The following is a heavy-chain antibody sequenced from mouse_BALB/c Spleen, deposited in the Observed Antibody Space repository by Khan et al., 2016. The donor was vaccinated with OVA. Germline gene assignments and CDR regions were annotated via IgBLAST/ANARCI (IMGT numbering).Heavy chain of an antibody. J-gene: IGHJ2*01. D-gene: IGHD1-1*01. CDR3: ARGPYYYGISDFDY. Sequence: EVELVESGGGLVKPGGSLKLSCAASGFTFSSYVMSWVRQPPARRLEWVASISSGGNTFYPDTSEGRLTISRHDAWDILYLQMSSLRADDTAIFDCARGPYYYGISDFDYWGQGTTLSVSS. CDR1: GFTFSSYV. V-gene: IGHV5-6-5*01. CDR2: ISSGGNT.